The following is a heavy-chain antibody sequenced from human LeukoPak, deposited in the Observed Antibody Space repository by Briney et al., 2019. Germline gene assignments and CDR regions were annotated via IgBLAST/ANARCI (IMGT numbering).Heavy chain of an antibody. CDR1: GGSISSYY. V-gene: IGHV4-59*01. CDR3: ARGYDFWSGYVDY. Sequence: SETLSLTCTVSGGSISSYYWTWIRQPPGKGLEWIGYIYYSGSTNYNPSLKSRVTISVDTSKNQFSLKLSSVTAADTAVYYCARGYDFWSGYVDYWGQGTLVTVSS. D-gene: IGHD3-3*01. CDR2: IYYSGST. J-gene: IGHJ4*02.